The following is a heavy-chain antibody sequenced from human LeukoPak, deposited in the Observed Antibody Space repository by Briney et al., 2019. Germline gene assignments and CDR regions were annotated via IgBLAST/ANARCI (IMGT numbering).Heavy chain of an antibody. CDR1: GFTFSSYS. J-gene: IGHJ4*02. V-gene: IGHV3-30*03. CDR3: ARDGDYDFWSGYYTFDY. CDR2: ISYDGSNK. D-gene: IGHD3-3*01. Sequence: PGGSLRLSCAASGFTFSSYSMNWVRQAPGKGLEWVAVISYDGSNKYYADSVKGRFTISRDNSKNTLYLQMNSLRAEDTAVYYCARDGDYDFWSGYYTFDYWGQGTLVTVSS.